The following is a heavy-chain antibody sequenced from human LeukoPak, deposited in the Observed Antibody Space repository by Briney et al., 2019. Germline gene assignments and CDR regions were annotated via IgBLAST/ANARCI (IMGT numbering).Heavy chain of an antibody. Sequence: SETLSLTCAVYGGSFSGYYWSWIRQPPGKGLEWIGEINHSGSTNYNPSLKSRVTISVDTSKNQFSLKLSSVTATDTAVYYCARRAGFGELWSYYYYYMDVWGKGTTVTISS. CDR3: ARRAGFGELWSYYYYYMDV. J-gene: IGHJ6*03. CDR2: INHSGST. V-gene: IGHV4-34*01. CDR1: GGSFSGYY. D-gene: IGHD3-10*01.